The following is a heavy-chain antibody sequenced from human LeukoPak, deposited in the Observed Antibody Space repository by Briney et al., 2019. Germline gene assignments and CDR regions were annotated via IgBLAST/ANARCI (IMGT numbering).Heavy chain of an antibody. J-gene: IGHJ6*03. Sequence: GGSLRLSCAASGFTFKTYSMIWVRQAPGKGLEWVSSIRNSGTHVYYADSLQGRFTISRDNARNSLYLQMNSLRAEDTAVYYCARDGSYDFWSRNYYMDVWGKGTTVTVSS. CDR2: IRNSGTHV. D-gene: IGHD3-3*01. CDR3: ARDGSYDFWSRNYYMDV. CDR1: GFTFKTYS. V-gene: IGHV3-21*01.